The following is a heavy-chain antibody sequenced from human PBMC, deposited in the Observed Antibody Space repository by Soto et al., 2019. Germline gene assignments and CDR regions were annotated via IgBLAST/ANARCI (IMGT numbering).Heavy chain of an antibody. D-gene: IGHD3-16*01. CDR1: VFKFSSYA. CDR3: AKDRRAGGNSAFYFDF. V-gene: IGHV3-23*01. CDR2: ISATGGGT. J-gene: IGHJ5*01. Sequence: GWSLRLSCASSVFKFSSYAMSWVRQAPGKGLEWVSPISATGGGTYYADSVKGRFTISRDNSDNTLYLQVHSLRAEDTAVYYCAKDRRAGGNSAFYFDFWGQGAQVTVSS.